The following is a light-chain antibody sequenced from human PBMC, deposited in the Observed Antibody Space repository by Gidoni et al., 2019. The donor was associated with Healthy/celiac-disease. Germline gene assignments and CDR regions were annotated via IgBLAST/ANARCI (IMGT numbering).Light chain of an antibody. CDR1: QSVSSN. J-gene: IGKJ1*01. Sequence: EIVMTQSPATLSVSPGERATLSCRASQSVSSNLAWYQQQPGQAPRLLIYGASTRATGIPARFSGSGSGTEFTLTISSLQSEDFAVYYCQQYNNWPPEWTFGQGTKVEIK. CDR3: QQYNNWPPEWT. V-gene: IGKV3-15*01. CDR2: GAS.